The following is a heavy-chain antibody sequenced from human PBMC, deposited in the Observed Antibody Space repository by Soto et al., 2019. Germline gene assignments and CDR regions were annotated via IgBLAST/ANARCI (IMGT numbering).Heavy chain of an antibody. J-gene: IGHJ4*02. D-gene: IGHD3-16*01. CDR1: GFTFSSYA. V-gene: IGHV3-23*01. CDR2: ISGSGAAA. CDR3: AILGDMSEYSFDY. Sequence: EVQLLESGGGLVQPGGSLRLSCAASGFTFSSYALTWVRQAPGKGLEWLSIISGSGAAAYYADSVKGRFTISRDNSKNTLFLQMSSLRAEDTAVYYCAILGDMSEYSFDYWGQGTLVTVSS.